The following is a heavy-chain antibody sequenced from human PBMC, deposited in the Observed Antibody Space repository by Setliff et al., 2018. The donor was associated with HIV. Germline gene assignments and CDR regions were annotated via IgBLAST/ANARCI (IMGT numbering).Heavy chain of an antibody. V-gene: IGHV4-4*07. CDR2: IYSTGST. D-gene: IGHD6-19*01. CDR1: GGSISSYY. J-gene: IGHJ4*02. Sequence: TSETLSLTCAVSGGSISSYYWSWIRQPAGKGLEWIGRIYSTGSTNYNPSLKSRVTMSVDMSKNQFSLELRSVTAADTAIYYCAREHTGGWYVCLDYWGPGTLVTVSS. CDR3: AREHTGGWYVCLDY.